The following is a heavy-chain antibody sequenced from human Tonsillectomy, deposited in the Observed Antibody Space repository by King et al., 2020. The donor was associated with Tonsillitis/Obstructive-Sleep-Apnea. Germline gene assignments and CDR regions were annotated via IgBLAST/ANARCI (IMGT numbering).Heavy chain of an antibody. Sequence: VQLVESGGGLVQPGGSLRLSCSASGFTFSSYAMHWVRQAPGKGLEYVSAISSNGGSTYYADSVKGRFTISRDNSKNTLYLQMRRLRAEDTAVYYCVKGKGPFDWLLYAAFDIWGQGTMVTVSS. V-gene: IGHV3-64D*06. J-gene: IGHJ3*02. CDR3: VKGKGPFDWLLYAAFDI. CDR1: GFTFSSYA. CDR2: ISSNGGST. D-gene: IGHD3-9*01.